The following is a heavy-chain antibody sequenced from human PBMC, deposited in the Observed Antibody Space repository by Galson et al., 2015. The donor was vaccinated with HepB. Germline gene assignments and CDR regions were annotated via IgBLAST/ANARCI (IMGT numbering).Heavy chain of an antibody. CDR3: ARNGVAGSSGWIYYYYYYMDV. CDR1: GFTVSSNY. D-gene: IGHD6-19*01. CDR2: IYSGGST. Sequence: SLRLSCAASGFTVSSNYMSWVRQAPGKGLEWVSVIYSGGSTYYADSVKGRFTISRDNSKNTLYLQMNSLRAEDTAVYYCARNGVAGSSGWIYYYYYYMDVWGKGTTVTVSS. J-gene: IGHJ6*03. V-gene: IGHV3-53*01.